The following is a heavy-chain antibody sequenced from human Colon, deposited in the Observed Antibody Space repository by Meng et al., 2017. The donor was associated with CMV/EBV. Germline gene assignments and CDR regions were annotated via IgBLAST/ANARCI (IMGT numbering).Heavy chain of an antibody. CDR2: IKNDGSTT. J-gene: IGHJ4*02. Sequence: VQMVESGGGVVRPGGSLTVYREVSGLTFSNYGMHWVRQAPGKGLVWISRIKNDGSTTGYADSVKGRFTIARDNAKNTLYLQMNSLRAEDTAMYYCARDIFWGQSDYWGQGTLVTVSS. D-gene: IGHD3-9*01. CDR1: GLTFSNYG. CDR3: ARDIFWGQSDY. V-gene: IGHV3-74*01.